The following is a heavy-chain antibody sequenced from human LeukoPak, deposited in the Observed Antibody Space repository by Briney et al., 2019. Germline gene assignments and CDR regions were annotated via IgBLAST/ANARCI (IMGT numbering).Heavy chain of an antibody. Sequence: GGSLRLSCAGSEFTFSNYAMNWVRQAPGKGLDWVSGISDSGGRTNYADSVKGRFTVYRDNSKNTRYMQMNSLRAEEPGVYYCERDEGYCSRTSCYGASKGMDVWGQGTAVIVSS. CDR2: ISDSGGRT. J-gene: IGHJ6*02. V-gene: IGHV3-23*01. CDR3: ERDEGYCSRTSCYGASKGMDV. CDR1: EFTFSNYA. D-gene: IGHD2-2*01.